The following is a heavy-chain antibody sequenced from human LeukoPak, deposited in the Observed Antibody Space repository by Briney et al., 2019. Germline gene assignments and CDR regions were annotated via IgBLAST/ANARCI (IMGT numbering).Heavy chain of an antibody. V-gene: IGHV1-69*04. D-gene: IGHD5/OR15-5a*01. CDR2: IIPILGIA. J-gene: IGHJ6*02. CDR3: AREQTGIYDYYYYGMDV. CDR1: GGTFSSYA. Sequence: SVKVSCKASGGTFSSYAISWVRQAPGQGLEWMGRIIPILGIANYAQKFQGRVTITADKSTSTAYMELSSLRSEDTAVYYCAREQTGIYDYYYYGMDVWGQGTTVTVSS.